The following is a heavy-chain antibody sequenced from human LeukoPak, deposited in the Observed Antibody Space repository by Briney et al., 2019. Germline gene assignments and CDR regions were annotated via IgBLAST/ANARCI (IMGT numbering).Heavy chain of an antibody. CDR3: ARVVMKAFYYYYMDV. CDR1: GYTFTSYG. V-gene: IGHV1-8*02. CDR2: MNPTSGDT. J-gene: IGHJ6*03. D-gene: IGHD2-21*01. Sequence: ASVTVSFKASGYTFTSYGLSWVRQAPGQGREWMGWMNPTSGDTGYAQKFQGRVTMTRSMSRNTAYMELSRLKSEDTAVYFCARVVMKAFYYYYMDVWGKGTTIIISS.